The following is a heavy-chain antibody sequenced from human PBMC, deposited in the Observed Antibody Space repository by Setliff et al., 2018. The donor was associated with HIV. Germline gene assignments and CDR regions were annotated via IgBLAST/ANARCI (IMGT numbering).Heavy chain of an antibody. V-gene: IGHV4-4*07. CDR3: ARARITMIGGRLEPYAFDR. CDR2: VHSTGTT. J-gene: IGHJ3*01. D-gene: IGHD3-10*01. CDR1: GGSFSTYY. Sequence: KPSETLSLTCTVSGGSFSTYYWSWIRQPAGEGPEYIGRVHSTGTTIYNPSLKSRVTTSVDASKNQLSLKLRSVTAADTAVYYCARARITMIGGRLEPYAFDRWGQGTKVTVSS.